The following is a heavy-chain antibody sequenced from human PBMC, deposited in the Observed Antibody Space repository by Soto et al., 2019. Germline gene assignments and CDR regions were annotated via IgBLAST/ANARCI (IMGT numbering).Heavy chain of an antibody. CDR2: ITDTGGDT. CDR3: AKVMVKNWFDP. V-gene: IGHV3-23*01. Sequence: GGSLRLSCVASGFTFGSRAMSWVRQAPGEGLEWVSTITDTGGDTKYADSVRGRFTISRDNSKNTLYLQMSSLRAEDTAVYYCAKVMVKNWFDPWGQGTLVTVSS. D-gene: IGHD5-18*01. CDR1: GFTFGSRA. J-gene: IGHJ5*02.